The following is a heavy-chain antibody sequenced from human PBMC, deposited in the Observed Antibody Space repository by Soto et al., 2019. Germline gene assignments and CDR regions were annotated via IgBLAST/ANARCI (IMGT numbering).Heavy chain of an antibody. Sequence: SETLSLTSTVSGGSVTNSSYYWGWIRQSPGKGLEWIGSVYYRGRSYSKSSVKSRVTISVDTSKNRFSLSLNSVTASDTAVYFCVSQRTTVPTQAYFDYWGPGALVTVS. D-gene: IGHD4-17*01. J-gene: IGHJ4*02. CDR1: GGSVTNSSYY. CDR3: VSQRTTVPTQAYFDY. V-gene: IGHV4-39*01. CDR2: VYYRGRS.